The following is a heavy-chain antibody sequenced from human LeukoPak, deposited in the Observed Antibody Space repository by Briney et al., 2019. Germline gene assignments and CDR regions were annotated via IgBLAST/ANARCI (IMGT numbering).Heavy chain of an antibody. V-gene: IGHV3-11*01. CDR2: ISSSGSTI. D-gene: IGHD6-19*01. Sequence: PGGSLRLSCAASGFTFSDYYMSWIRQAPGKGLEWVSYISSSGSTIYYADSVKGRFTISRDNAKNSLYLQMNSLRAEDTAVYYCARDRRGPPSSGWYVFDAFDIWGQGTMVTVSS. CDR3: ARDRRGPPSSGWYVFDAFDI. J-gene: IGHJ3*02. CDR1: GFTFSDYY.